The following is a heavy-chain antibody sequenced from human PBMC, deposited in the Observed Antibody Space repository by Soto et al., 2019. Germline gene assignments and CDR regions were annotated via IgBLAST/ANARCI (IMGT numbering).Heavy chain of an antibody. J-gene: IGHJ3*02. D-gene: IGHD6-19*01. CDR3: ARLQQWRDPDAFDI. CDR2: ISAYNGKI. CDR1: GYRFTSFG. V-gene: IGHV1-18*01. Sequence: ASVKVSCKTSGYRFTSFGINWVRQAPGQGLEWMGWISAYNGKIDYAQKVQGRITMTTDTSTSTAYMELRSLRSDDTAVYYCARLQQWRDPDAFDIWGQGTMVTVSS.